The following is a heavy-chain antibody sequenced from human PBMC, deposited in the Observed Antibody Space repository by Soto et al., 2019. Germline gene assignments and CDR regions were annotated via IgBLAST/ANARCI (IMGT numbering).Heavy chain of an antibody. D-gene: IGHD3-10*01. J-gene: IGHJ6*02. CDR1: GFTFSSYA. V-gene: IGHV3-30-3*01. CDR3: ARTLGIKYGMDV. Sequence: PGESLKISCAASGFTFSSYAMHWVRQTPGKGLEWVALISYDGSNTYYADSVEGRFTISRDYSENTLYLQMNSLRAEDTAVYYCARTLGIKYGMDVWGQGTTVTVSS. CDR2: ISYDGSNT.